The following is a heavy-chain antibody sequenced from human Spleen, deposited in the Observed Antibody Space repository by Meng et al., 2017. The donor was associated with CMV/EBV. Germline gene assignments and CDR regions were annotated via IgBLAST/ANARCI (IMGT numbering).Heavy chain of an antibody. Sequence: ASVKVSCKVSRYTFSDYYMHWLQQAPGKGLEWMGLIDPEDGETVYAEKFQGRVTITADTSTDTAYMELSSLRSEDTAVYYCARGRDYGMDVWGQGTTVTVSS. J-gene: IGHJ6*02. CDR3: ARGRDYGMDV. V-gene: IGHV1-69-2*01. CDR1: RYTFSDYY. CDR2: IDPEDGET.